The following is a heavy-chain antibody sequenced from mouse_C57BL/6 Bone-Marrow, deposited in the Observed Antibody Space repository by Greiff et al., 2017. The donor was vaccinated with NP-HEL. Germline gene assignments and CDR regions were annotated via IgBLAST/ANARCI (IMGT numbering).Heavy chain of an antibody. Sequence: QVQLQQPGTELVKPGASVKLSCKASGYTFTSYWMHWVKQRPGQGLEWIGNINPSNGGTNYNEKFKSKATLTVDKSSSTAYMQLSSLTSEDSAVYYCARGAMVTTVYWYFVVWGTGTTVTVSS. CDR2: INPSNGGT. D-gene: IGHD2-2*01. CDR1: GYTFTSYW. J-gene: IGHJ1*03. CDR3: ARGAMVTTVYWYFVV. V-gene: IGHV1-53*01.